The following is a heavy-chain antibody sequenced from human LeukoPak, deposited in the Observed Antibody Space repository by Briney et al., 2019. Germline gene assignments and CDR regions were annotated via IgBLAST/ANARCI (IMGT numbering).Heavy chain of an antibody. Sequence: GGSLRLSCGASGFTFSTYTMYWLRQAPGKGLEWVTFISKDGSNEDYADSVKGRFTISRDNSKNTLYLQMNSLRAEDTAVYYCAKDHVLRYFDWLFRRDYWGQGTLVTVSS. V-gene: IGHV3-30-3*01. CDR3: AKDHVLRYFDWLFRRDY. D-gene: IGHD3-9*01. CDR1: GFTFSTYT. J-gene: IGHJ4*02. CDR2: ISKDGSNE.